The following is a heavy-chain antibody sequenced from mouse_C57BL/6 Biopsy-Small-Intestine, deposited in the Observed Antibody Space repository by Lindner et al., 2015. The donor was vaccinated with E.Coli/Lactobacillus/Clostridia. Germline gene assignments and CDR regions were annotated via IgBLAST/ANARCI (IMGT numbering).Heavy chain of an antibody. CDR2: ISSGSSTI. Sequence: VQLQESGGGLVKPGGSLKLSCAASGFTFSDYGMHWVRQAPEKGLEWVAYISSGSSTIYYADTVKGRFTISRHNAKNTLFLQMTSLRSEDTAMYYCARGSSYGLDYRGQGTTLTVSS. J-gene: IGHJ2*01. D-gene: IGHD1-1*01. CDR1: GFTFSDYG. CDR3: ARGSSYGLDY. V-gene: IGHV5-17*01.